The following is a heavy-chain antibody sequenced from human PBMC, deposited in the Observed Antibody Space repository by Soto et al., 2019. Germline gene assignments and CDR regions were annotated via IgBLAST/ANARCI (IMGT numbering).Heavy chain of an antibody. CDR1: GFGFSAYW. D-gene: IGHD4-17*01. CDR3: AVDYGDYVDYYYGMDV. Sequence: PGGSLRLSCAASGFGFSAYWMHWVRQAPGKGLEWVSVIRTDGSNTYYADSVKGRFTISRDNSKNTLYLQMNSLRAEDTAVYYCAVDYGDYVDYYYGMDVWGQGTTVTVSS. CDR2: IRTDGSNT. J-gene: IGHJ6*02. V-gene: IGHV3-33*08.